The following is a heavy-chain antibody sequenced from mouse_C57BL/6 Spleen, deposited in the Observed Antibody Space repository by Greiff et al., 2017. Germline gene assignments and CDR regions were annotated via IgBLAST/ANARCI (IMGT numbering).Heavy chain of an antibody. CDR2: IDPSDSYT. V-gene: IGHV1-69*01. Sequence: VQLQQPGAELVMPGASVKLSCKASGYTFTSYWMHWVKQRPGQGLEWIGEIDPSDSYTNYNQKFKGKSTLTVDKSSSTAYMQLSSLTSEDSAVYYCARRNYYGPPYYLDYWGQGTNRTVSS. D-gene: IGHD1-1*01. CDR1: GYTFTSYW. CDR3: ARRNYYGPPYYLDY. J-gene: IGHJ2*01.